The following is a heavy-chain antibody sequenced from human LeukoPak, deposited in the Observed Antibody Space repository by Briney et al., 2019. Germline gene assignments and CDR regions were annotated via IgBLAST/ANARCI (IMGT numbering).Heavy chain of an antibody. D-gene: IGHD5-12*01. V-gene: IGHV4-59*01. J-gene: IGHJ4*02. CDR1: GGSISSYY. CDR3: ARARGGGYDN. CDR2: VYYTGST. Sequence: SETLSLTCTVSGGSISSYYWNWIRQPPGKGLEWIGYVYYTGSTNYNPSLKSRVTISVDTSKNQFSLKLSSVTAADTAVYYCARARGGGYDNWGQGTLVTVSS.